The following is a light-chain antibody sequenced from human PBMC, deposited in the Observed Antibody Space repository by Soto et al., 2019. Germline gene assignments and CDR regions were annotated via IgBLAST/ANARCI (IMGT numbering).Light chain of an antibody. CDR1: QSVYIK. CDR3: DQYKGCPPLT. J-gene: IGKJ4*02. CDR2: GAS. Sequence: EIAMTQSPVTLSASAGERVTLSCRASQSVYIKLAWYQQRPGQAPRVLIYGASNRASGIPDRFSGSGSGTDFALTINSMEPDHFALYYCDQYKGCPPLTFGGGTMVEIK. V-gene: IGKV3D-15*01.